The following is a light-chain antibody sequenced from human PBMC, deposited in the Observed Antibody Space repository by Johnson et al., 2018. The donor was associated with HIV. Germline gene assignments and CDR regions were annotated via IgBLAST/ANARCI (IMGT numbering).Light chain of an antibody. CDR2: DNN. J-gene: IGLJ1*01. CDR3: GTWDSSLSAGV. Sequence: QPVLTQPPSVSAAPGQKVTISCSGSSSNIGNNFVSWYQQLPGTAPQLLIYDNNKRPSGIPDRFSGSKSGTSATLGITGLQTGDEADYHCGTWDSSLSAGVVGTGTKVTVL. CDR1: SSNIGNNF. V-gene: IGLV1-51*01.